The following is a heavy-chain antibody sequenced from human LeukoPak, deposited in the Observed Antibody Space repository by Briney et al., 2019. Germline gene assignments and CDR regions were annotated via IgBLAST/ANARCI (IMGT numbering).Heavy chain of an antibody. CDR3: ARSENDYSNY. CDR2: ISSSSTYI. J-gene: IGHJ4*02. V-gene: IGHV3-21*01. D-gene: IGHD4-11*01. CDR1: GFTFSTYS. Sequence: GGSLRLSCAASGFTFSTYSMNWVRQAPGKGLEWVSPISSSSTYIYYADSVKGRFTISRDNAKNSLYLQMNSLRAEDTAVYYCARSENDYSNYWGQGTLVTVSS.